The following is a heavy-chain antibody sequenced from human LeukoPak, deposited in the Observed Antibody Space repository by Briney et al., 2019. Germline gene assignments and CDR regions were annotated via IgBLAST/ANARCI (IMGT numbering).Heavy chain of an antibody. CDR3: ARDGYDYRTEDGY. CDR1: GFTFSSYS. CDR2: ISSSSSYI. D-gene: IGHD5-12*01. J-gene: IGHJ4*02. V-gene: IGHV3-21*01. Sequence: GGSLRLSCAASGFTFSSYSMNWVCQAPGKGLGWVSSISSSSSYIYYADSVKGRFTISRDNAKNSLYLQMNSLRAEDTVVYYCARDGYDYRTEDGYWGQGTLVTVSS.